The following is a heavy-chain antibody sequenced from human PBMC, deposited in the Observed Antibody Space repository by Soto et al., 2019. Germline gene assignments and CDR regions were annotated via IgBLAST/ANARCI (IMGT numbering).Heavy chain of an antibody. D-gene: IGHD3-10*01. Sequence: LVKVSCKASGGTFSSYTISWVRQAPGQGLEWMGRIIPILGIANYAQKFQGRVTITADKSTSTAYMELSSLRSEDTAVYYCARDRKGYYGSGSYFENDYYYYYMDVWGKGATVTVSS. CDR1: GGTFSSYT. J-gene: IGHJ6*03. CDR2: IIPILGIA. V-gene: IGHV1-69*04. CDR3: ARDRKGYYGSGSYFENDYYYYYMDV.